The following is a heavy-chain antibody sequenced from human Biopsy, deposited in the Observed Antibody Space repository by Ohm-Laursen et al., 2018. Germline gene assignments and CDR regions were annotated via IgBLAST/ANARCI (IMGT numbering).Heavy chain of an antibody. Sequence: SETLSLPCTVSGDSIRNYYWSWIWQAAGKGLEWIGRIYPGGGTIYNPSLKSRVTMSVDTSKNHFSLNLNSVTAADTAVYYCEGIVLGPTNDAFDIWGQGTMVTVSS. J-gene: IGHJ3*02. CDR3: EGIVLGPTNDAFDI. CDR2: IYPGGGT. V-gene: IGHV4-4*07. D-gene: IGHD1-26*01. CDR1: GDSIRNYY.